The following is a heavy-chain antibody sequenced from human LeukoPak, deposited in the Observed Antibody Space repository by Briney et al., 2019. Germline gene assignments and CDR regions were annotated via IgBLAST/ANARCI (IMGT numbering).Heavy chain of an antibody. V-gene: IGHV1-2*02. CDR2: INPNSGGT. CDR3: ARVAQHRYYYDSSDYRYYFDY. CDR1: GYTFTGYY. J-gene: IGHJ4*02. Sequence: ASVKVSCKASGYTFTGYYMHWVRQAPGQGLEWMGWINPNSGGTNYAQKFQGRVTMTRDTSISTAYMELSRLRSDDTAVYYCARVAQHRYYYDSSDYRYYFDYWGQGTLVTVSS. D-gene: IGHD3-22*01.